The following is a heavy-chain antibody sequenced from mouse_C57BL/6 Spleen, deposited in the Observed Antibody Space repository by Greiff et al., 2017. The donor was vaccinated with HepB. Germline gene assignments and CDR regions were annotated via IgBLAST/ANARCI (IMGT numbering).Heavy chain of an antibody. CDR3: AREGGGYAMDY. J-gene: IGHJ4*01. Sequence: LVESGAELAKPGASVKLSCKASGYTFTSYWMHWVNQRPGRGLEWIGYINPSSGYTKYNQKFKDKATLTADQSSSTAYMQLSSRTYEDSAVYYCAREGGGYAMDYWGQGTSVTVSS. CDR1: GYTFTSYW. CDR2: INPSSGYT. V-gene: IGHV1-7*01.